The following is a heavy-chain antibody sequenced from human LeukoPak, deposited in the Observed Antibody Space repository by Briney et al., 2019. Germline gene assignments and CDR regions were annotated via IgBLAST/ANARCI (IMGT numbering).Heavy chain of an antibody. CDR2: ISSSSSYI. D-gene: IGHD3-22*01. CDR3: AKVGDSSGYYPSDFDY. Sequence: GGSLRLSCAASGFTFSSYSMNWVRQAPGKGLEWVSSISSSSSYIYYADSVKGRFTISRDNAKNSLYLQMNSLRAEDTAVYYCAKVGDSSGYYPSDFDYWGQGTLVTVSS. CDR1: GFTFSSYS. J-gene: IGHJ4*02. V-gene: IGHV3-21*04.